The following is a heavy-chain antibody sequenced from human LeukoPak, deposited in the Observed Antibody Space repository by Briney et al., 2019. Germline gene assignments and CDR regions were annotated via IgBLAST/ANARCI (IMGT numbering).Heavy chain of an antibody. CDR3: ARVIAVAGPYYFDY. J-gene: IGHJ4*02. CDR2: IYYSGST. D-gene: IGHD6-19*01. V-gene: IGHV4-39*07. Sequence: PSETLSLTCTVSGGSISSSSYYWGWIRQPPGKGLEWIGSIYYSGSTYYNPSLKSRVTISVDTSKNQFSLKLSSVTAADTAVYYCARVIAVAGPYYFDYWGQGTLVTVSS. CDR1: GGSISSSSYY.